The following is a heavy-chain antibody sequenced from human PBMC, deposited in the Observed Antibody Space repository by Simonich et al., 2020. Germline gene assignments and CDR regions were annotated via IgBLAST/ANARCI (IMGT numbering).Heavy chain of an antibody. D-gene: IGHD2-15*01. CDR3: ARASRGTWWYYYFDY. J-gene: IGHJ4*02. Sequence: QVQLVQSGAEVKKPGASVKVSCKASGYTFSSYGISWVRQAPGQGLEWMGWHGAYNGNTNYAQKLQGRVTMITDTATSTASMELRSLRSDDTAVYYCARASRGTWWYYYFDYWGQGTLVTVSS. CDR1: GYTFSSYG. CDR2: HGAYNGNT. V-gene: IGHV1-18*01.